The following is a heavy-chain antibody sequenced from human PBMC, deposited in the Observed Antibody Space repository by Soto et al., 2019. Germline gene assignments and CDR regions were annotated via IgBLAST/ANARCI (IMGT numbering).Heavy chain of an antibody. CDR3: ARQGASEGYQLLYNYYYYGTDV. CDR2: IDPSDSYT. J-gene: IGHJ6*01. CDR1: VYSFTSYW. Sequence: GESLKISCKGSVYSFTSYWICCVRQMAGKGLEWMGSIDPSDSYTNFSPSFQCHVTISADKSISTAYLQWSSLKASDTAMYYCARQGASEGYQLLYNYYYYGTDVWGQGTTVTVSS. V-gene: IGHV5-10-1*01. D-gene: IGHD2-2*02.